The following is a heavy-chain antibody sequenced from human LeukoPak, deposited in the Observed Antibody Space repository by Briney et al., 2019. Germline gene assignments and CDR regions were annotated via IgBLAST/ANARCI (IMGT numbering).Heavy chain of an antibody. CDR2: ISAYNGNT. D-gene: IGHD2-2*01. V-gene: IGHV1-18*01. CDR1: GYTFTSYG. CDR3: ARVCSSTSCYVSFDY. Sequence: ASVKVSCKASGYTFTSYGISWVRQAPGRGLEWMGWISAYNGNTNYAQKLQGRVTMTTDTSTSTAYMELRSLRSDDTAVYYCARVCSSTSCYVSFDYWGQGTLVTVSS. J-gene: IGHJ4*02.